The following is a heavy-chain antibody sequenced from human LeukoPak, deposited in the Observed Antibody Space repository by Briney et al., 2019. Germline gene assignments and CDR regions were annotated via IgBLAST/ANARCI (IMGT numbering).Heavy chain of an antibody. Sequence: GGSLRLSCAASGFTFSSYAMSWVRQAPGKGLEWVSAISGSGGSAYYADSVKGRFTISRDNSKNTLYLQMNSLRAEDTAVYYCARDLGYCTNGVCHTRFDYWGQGALVTVSS. D-gene: IGHD2-8*01. J-gene: IGHJ4*02. V-gene: IGHV3-23*01. CDR1: GFTFSSYA. CDR3: ARDLGYCTNGVCHTRFDY. CDR2: ISGSGGSA.